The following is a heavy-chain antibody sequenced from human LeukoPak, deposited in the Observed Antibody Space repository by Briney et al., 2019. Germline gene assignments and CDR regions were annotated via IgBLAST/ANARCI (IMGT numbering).Heavy chain of an antibody. D-gene: IGHD6-13*01. J-gene: IGHJ4*02. Sequence: GASVTLSCMTSGYTFTDHFMYWVRQAPGQGLAWMGWINPNTGGTNYAQKFQGRVTMTRDTSSSTAYMELTRLTSADTAVYYCARGGVPGQQLDYWGPGTLVTVSS. V-gene: IGHV1-2*02. CDR3: ARGGVPGQQLDY. CDR2: INPNTGGT. CDR1: GYTFTDHF.